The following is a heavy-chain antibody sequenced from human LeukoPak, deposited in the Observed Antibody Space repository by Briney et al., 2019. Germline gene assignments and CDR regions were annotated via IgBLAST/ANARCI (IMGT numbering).Heavy chain of an antibody. CDR1: GDSVSSGSYY. J-gene: IGHJ4*02. Sequence: PSETLSLTCNVSGDSVSSGSYYWSWIRQPPGKGLEWIGYIYYSGSTNYNPSLKSRVTISVDTSKNQFSLKLSSVTAADTAVYYCARDGGITMVRGSFDYWGQGTLVTVSS. CDR3: ARDGGITMVRGSFDY. D-gene: IGHD3-10*01. CDR2: IYYSGST. V-gene: IGHV4-61*01.